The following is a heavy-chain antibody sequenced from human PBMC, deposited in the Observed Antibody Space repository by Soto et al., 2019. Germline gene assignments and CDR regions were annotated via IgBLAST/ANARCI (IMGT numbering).Heavy chain of an antibody. CDR3: ARGVAYRGGDCFY. V-gene: IGHV4-59*12. D-gene: IGHD2-21*02. Sequence: SETLSLTCTVSGGSISSYYWSWIRQPPGKGLEWIGYIYYSGSTNYNPSLKSRVTISVDTSKNQFSLKLSSVTAADTAVYYCARGVAYRGGDCFYWGQGTLVTVSS. CDR1: GGSISSYY. J-gene: IGHJ4*02. CDR2: IYYSGST.